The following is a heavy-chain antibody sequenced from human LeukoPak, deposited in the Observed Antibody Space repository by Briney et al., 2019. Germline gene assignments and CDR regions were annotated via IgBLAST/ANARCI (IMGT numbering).Heavy chain of an antibody. CDR3: ARGDSSGTAFDY. D-gene: IGHD3-10*01. J-gene: IGHJ4*02. CDR2: INHGGST. Sequence: SETLSLTCAVYGGSFSGYHWNWIRQSPGKGLGWIGEINHGGSTKYNPSLKSRVAISVDTSKNQFPLTLRSVTAADTAVYFCARGDSSGTAFDYWGQGTLVTVSS. V-gene: IGHV4-34*01. CDR1: GGSFSGYH.